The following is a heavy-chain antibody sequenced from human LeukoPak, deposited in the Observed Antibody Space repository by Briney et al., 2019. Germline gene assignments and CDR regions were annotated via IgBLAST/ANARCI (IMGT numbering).Heavy chain of an antibody. CDR2: INWNGGST. CDR1: GFTFDDYG. J-gene: IGHJ3*02. CDR3: AKAVGSEYAFDI. Sequence: PGGSLRLSCAASGFTFDDYGMSWARHAPGKGLEWVSGINWNGGSTGYADSVKGRFTISRDNAKHSLYLQMNRLRAEHTALYYCAKAVGSEYAFDIWGQGTMVTVSS. V-gene: IGHV3-20*04. D-gene: IGHD2-15*01.